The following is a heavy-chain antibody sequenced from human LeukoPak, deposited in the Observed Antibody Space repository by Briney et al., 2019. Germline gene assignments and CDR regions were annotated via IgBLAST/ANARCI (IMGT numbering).Heavy chain of an antibody. J-gene: IGHJ5*02. V-gene: IGHV3-7*04. D-gene: IGHD6-13*01. CDR2: IKTDGSEK. Sequence: GGSLRLSCAVSVFTFSSVWMVWVRQAPGKGLEWVAHIKTDGSEKYYVDSVKGRFTISRDNAKNSLYLQMNNLTAGDTAVHYCARLGVPAAGTYTWFDPWGQGTLVTVSS. CDR3: ARLGVPAAGTYTWFDP. CDR1: VFTFSSVW.